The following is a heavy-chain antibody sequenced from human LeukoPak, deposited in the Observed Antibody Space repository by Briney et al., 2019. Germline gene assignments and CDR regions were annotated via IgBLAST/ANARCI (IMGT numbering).Heavy chain of an antibody. CDR1: GFTFSDYY. V-gene: IGHV3-11*01. D-gene: IGHD6-19*01. CDR2: ISSSGSTI. J-gene: IGHJ4*02. Sequence: GGSLRLSCAASGFTFSDYYMSWIRQAPGKGLEWVSYISSSGSTIYYADSVKGRFTISRDNSKNTLYLQMNSLRAEDTAVYYCAKDRRIAVAGTDYWGQGTLVTVSS. CDR3: AKDRRIAVAGTDY.